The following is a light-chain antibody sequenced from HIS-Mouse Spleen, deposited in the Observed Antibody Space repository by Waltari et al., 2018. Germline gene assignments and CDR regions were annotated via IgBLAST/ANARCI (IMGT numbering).Light chain of an antibody. Sequence: QSALTQPASVSGSPGQSIPISCTGTSSSFGRYNLVSWYQQHPGKAPKLMIYEGSKRPSGVSNRFSGSKSGNTASLTISGLQAEDEADYYCCSYAGSSTVVFGGGTKLTVL. CDR1: SSSFGRYNL. CDR3: CSYAGSSTVV. V-gene: IGLV2-23*01. CDR2: EGS. J-gene: IGLJ2*01.